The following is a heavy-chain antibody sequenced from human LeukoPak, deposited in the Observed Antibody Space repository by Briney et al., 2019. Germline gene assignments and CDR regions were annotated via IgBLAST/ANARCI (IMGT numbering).Heavy chain of an antibody. V-gene: IGHV3-7*01. D-gene: IGHD6-19*01. CDR2: IKQDGSEK. CDR1: GFTFSSYR. J-gene: IGHJ4*02. Sequence: GGSLRLSRAASGFTFSSYRMSWVRQAPGKGLEWVANIKQDGSEKYYVDSVKGRFTISRDNAKNSLYLQMNSLRAEDTAVYYCARVLAVPYYFDYWGQGTLATVSS. CDR3: ARVLAVPYYFDY.